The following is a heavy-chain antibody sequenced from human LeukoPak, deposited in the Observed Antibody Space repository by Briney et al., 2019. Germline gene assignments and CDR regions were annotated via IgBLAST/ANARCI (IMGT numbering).Heavy chain of an antibody. J-gene: IGHJ6*03. CDR2: IIPIFGTA. Sequence: GASVKVSCKAPGGTFSSYAISWVRQAPGQGLEWMGGIIPIFGTADYAQKFQGRVTITTDESTSTAYMELSSLRSEDTAVYYCARDGIAARSGNYYYYMDVWGKGTTVTVSS. CDR3: ARDGIAARSGNYYYYMDV. V-gene: IGHV1-69*05. D-gene: IGHD6-6*01. CDR1: GGTFSSYA.